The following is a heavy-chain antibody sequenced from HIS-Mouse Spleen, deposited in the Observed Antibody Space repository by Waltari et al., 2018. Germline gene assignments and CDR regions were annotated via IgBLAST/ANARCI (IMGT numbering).Heavy chain of an antibody. Sequence: EVQLVEAGGGWVQPGGSLRLPWAASGFTFVSSWLSWVCQAPGKGLEWVANIKQDGSEKYYVDSVKGRFTISRDNAKNSLYLQMNSLRAEDTAVYYCARERRGPGWFDPWGQGTLVTVSS. CDR3: ARERRGPGWFDP. CDR2: IKQDGSEK. CDR1: GFTFVSSW. V-gene: IGHV3-7*01. J-gene: IGHJ5*02. D-gene: IGHD5-12*01.